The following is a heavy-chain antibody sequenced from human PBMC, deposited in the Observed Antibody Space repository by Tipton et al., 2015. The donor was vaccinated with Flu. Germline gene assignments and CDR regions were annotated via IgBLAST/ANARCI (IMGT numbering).Heavy chain of an antibody. D-gene: IGHD3-3*01. CDR2: IYYSGST. CDR3: ARDLTAIFGVAQGTRDAFDI. J-gene: IGHJ3*02. Sequence: TLSLTCTVSGGSISSGGYYWSWIRQPPGKGLEWIGSIYYSGSTYYNPSLKSRVTISVDTSKNQFSLKLSSVTAADTAVYYCARDLTAIFGVAQGTRDAFDIWGQGTMVTVSS. CDR1: GGSISSGGYY. V-gene: IGHV4-39*07.